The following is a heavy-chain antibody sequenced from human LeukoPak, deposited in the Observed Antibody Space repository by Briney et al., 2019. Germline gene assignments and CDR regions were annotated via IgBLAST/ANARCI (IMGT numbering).Heavy chain of an antibody. J-gene: IGHJ5*02. CDR3: ARELKGDYCSSTSCYTGNWFDH. V-gene: IGHV1-18*01. D-gene: IGHD2-2*02. CDR2: INSYNGNT. CDR1: GYTFSNYG. Sequence: ASVKVSCKASGYTFSNYGISWVRQAPGQGLEWRGGINSYNGNTNYAQNLQGRVTMTTDTSTSTAYMELRSLRSDDTAVYYCARELKGDYCSSTSCYTGNWFDHWGQGTLVTVSS.